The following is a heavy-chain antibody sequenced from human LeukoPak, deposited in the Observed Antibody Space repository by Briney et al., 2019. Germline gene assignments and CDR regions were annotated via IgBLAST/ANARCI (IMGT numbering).Heavy chain of an antibody. Sequence: SETLSLTCAVYGGSFSGYYWSWLRQPPGKGLEWIGEINHSGSTNYNPSLKSRVTISVDTSKNQLSLKLRSVTAADTAVYYCARDRGMGIFGRWGQGTMVTVSS. CDR3: ARDRGMGIFGR. J-gene: IGHJ3*01. D-gene: IGHD3-3*01. CDR2: INHSGST. V-gene: IGHV4-34*01. CDR1: GGSFSGYY.